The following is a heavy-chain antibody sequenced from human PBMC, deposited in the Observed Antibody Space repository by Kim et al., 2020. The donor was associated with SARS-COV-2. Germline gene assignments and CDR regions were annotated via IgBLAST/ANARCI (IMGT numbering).Heavy chain of an antibody. Sequence: TNSTPSLKSRVTMSVDTSKNQFSLKLSSVTAADTAVYYCARDLAAAGLDYWGQGTLVTVSS. D-gene: IGHD6-13*01. J-gene: IGHJ4*02. CDR2: T. V-gene: IGHV4-4*07. CDR3: ARDLAAAGLDY.